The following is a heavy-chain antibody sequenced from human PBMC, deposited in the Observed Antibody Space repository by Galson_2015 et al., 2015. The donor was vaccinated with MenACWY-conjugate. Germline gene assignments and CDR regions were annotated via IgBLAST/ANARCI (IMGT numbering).Heavy chain of an antibody. CDR3: ARAARRRPPSQNCLDP. J-gene: IGHJ5*02. CDR2: VFHSGTT. V-gene: IGHV4-34*12. D-gene: IGHD6-13*01. Sequence: ETLSLTCAVSGRSFSGYYWNWIRQPPGQGLEWIGQVFHSGTTYYNPSLKSRVAISVDTSKNQVSLKLSSVTAADTAVYFCARAARRRPPSQNCLDPWGPGNLVTVSS. CDR1: GRSFSGYY.